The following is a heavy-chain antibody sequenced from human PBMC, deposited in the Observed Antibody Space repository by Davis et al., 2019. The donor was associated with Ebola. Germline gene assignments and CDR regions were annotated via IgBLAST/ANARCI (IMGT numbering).Heavy chain of an antibody. CDR1: GFTFSSYS. V-gene: IGHV3-21*01. J-gene: IGHJ4*02. Sequence: GESLKISCAASGFTFSSYSMNWVRQAPGKGLEWVSSISSSSSYIYYADSLKGRFTISRDNAKNSLYLQMNSLRDEDTAVYYCAGGGVTHYYFDYWGQGTLVTVSS. CDR3: AGGGVTHYYFDY. D-gene: IGHD3-16*01. CDR2: ISSSSSYI.